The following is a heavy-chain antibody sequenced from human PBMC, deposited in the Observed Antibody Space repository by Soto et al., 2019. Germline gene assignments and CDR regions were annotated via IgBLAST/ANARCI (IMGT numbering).Heavy chain of an antibody. V-gene: IGHV1-18*01. CDR3: ARVYYDSSGFYHEDH. CDR2: ISADNGNT. Sequence: QVKLVQSGAEVKKPGASVMVSCQASGYSFNNYLISWVRQAPGQGPEWVGWISADNGNTNYGQKFLGRATMTTDTSTSTAYMDLRSLRSDDTAVYYCARVYYDSSGFYHEDHWGQGTLVTVSS. J-gene: IGHJ1*01. D-gene: IGHD3-22*01. CDR1: GYSFNNYL.